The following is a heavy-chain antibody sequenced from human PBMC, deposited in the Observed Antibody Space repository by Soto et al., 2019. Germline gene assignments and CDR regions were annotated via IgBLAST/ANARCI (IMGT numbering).Heavy chain of an antibody. CDR3: AKSRVFCSSTSCYTAGIAAHFGFFAY. V-gene: IGHV3-23*01. D-gene: IGHD2-2*02. CDR1: GFTFSSYA. J-gene: IGHJ4*02. Sequence: PGGSLRLSCAASGFTFSSYAMSWVRQAPGKGLEWVSAISGSGGSTYYADSVKGRFTISRDNSKNTLYLQMNSLRAEDTAVYDSAKSRVFCSSTSCYTAGIAAHFGFFAYWGQGTMVTVSS. CDR2: ISGSGGST.